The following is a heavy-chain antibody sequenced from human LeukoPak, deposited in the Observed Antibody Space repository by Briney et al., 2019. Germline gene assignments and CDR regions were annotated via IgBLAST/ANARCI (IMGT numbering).Heavy chain of an antibody. V-gene: IGHV1-2*02. CDR1: GYTFTGYY. Sequence: ASVKVSCKASGYTFTGYYMHRVRQAPGQGLEWMGWINPNSGGTNYAQKFQGRVTMTRDTSISTAYMELGRLRSDDTAVYYCARDEGILVTAEYYFDYWGQGTLVTVSS. CDR2: INPNSGGT. CDR3: ARDEGILVTAEYYFDY. J-gene: IGHJ4*02. D-gene: IGHD3-9*01.